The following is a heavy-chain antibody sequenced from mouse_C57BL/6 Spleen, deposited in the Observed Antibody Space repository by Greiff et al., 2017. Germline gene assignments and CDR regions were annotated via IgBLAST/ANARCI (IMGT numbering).Heavy chain of an antibody. D-gene: IGHD1-1*01. Sequence: EVKLVESGGDLVKPGGSLKLSCAASGFTFSSYGMSWVRQTPDKRLEWVATISSGGSYIYYPDSVKGRFTISRDNAKNTLYLQMSRLKSEDTAMYYCARHAVVATGGYYFDYWGQGTTLTVSS. CDR3: ARHAVVATGGYYFDY. V-gene: IGHV5-6*01. J-gene: IGHJ2*01. CDR2: ISSGGSYI. CDR1: GFTFSSYG.